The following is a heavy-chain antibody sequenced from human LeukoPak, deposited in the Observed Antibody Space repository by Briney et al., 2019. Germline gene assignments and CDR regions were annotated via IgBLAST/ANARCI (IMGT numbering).Heavy chain of an antibody. D-gene: IGHD3-3*01. Sequence: KFQGRVTITRDTSASTAYMELSGLRSEDTAVYYCARGYLTIFGVVIAYFDYWGQGTLVTVSS. V-gene: IGHV1-3*01. J-gene: IGHJ4*02. CDR3: ARGYLTIFGVVIAYFDY.